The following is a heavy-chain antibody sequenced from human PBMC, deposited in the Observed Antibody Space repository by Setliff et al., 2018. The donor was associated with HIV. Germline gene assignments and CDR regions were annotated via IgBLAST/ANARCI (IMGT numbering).Heavy chain of an antibody. D-gene: IGHD2-15*01. CDR1: GDSIGYYY. CDR3: ARDRIEVVVDGPHDVFDV. Sequence: NLRETLSLTCTVSGDSIGYYYWSWIRQPAGRGLEWMGRIHTSGSTNYNPSLTSRVTLSVDTSKNQFFLKLTSLSAADTAVYYCARDRIEVVVDGPHDVFDVWGRGTTVTVS. V-gene: IGHV4-4*07. J-gene: IGHJ3*01. CDR2: IHTSGST.